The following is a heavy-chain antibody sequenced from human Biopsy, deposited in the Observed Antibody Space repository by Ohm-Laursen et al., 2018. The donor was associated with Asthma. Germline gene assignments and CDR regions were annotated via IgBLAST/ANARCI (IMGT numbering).Heavy chain of an antibody. Sequence: ASMKVSCKASGYTFSNYAISWVRQAPGQGLEWMDWISGYNGDTKFAQNVKGRLSLTTDTSTSTAYMELRSLTSDDTAVYYCVRDKVVVVPGSKGPTDWFDPWGQGTLVTVSS. CDR1: GYTFSNYA. J-gene: IGHJ5*02. CDR3: VRDKVVVVPGSKGPTDWFDP. V-gene: IGHV1-18*04. CDR2: ISGYNGDT. D-gene: IGHD2-15*01.